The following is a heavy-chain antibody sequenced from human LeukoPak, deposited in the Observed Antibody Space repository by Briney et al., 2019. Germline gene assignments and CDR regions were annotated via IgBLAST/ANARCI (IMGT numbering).Heavy chain of an antibody. Sequence: QTGGSLRLSCAASAFTFSSYGMHWVRQAPGKGLEWVAFIRYDGSNKYYADSVKGRFTISRDNAKNSLYLQMNSLRAEDTAVYYCARVSSGSYKGLDFDYWGQGTLVTVSS. J-gene: IGHJ4*02. CDR2: IRYDGSNK. CDR1: AFTFSSYG. D-gene: IGHD1-26*01. CDR3: ARVSSGSYKGLDFDY. V-gene: IGHV3-30*02.